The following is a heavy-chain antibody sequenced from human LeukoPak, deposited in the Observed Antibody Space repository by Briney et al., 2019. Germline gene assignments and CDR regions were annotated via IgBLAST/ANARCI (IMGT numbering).Heavy chain of an antibody. V-gene: IGHV7-4-1*02. CDR2: INTNTGNP. J-gene: IGHJ6*03. CDR1: GYTFTSYA. D-gene: IGHD1-14*01. Sequence: ASVKVSCKASGYTFTSYAMNWVRQAPGQGLEWTGWINTNTGNPTYAQGFTGRFVFSLDTSVSTAYLQISSLKAEDTAVYYCARKTGVRRYLTNYYYYYYMDVWGKGTTVTVSS. CDR3: ARKTGVRRYLTNYYYYYYMDV.